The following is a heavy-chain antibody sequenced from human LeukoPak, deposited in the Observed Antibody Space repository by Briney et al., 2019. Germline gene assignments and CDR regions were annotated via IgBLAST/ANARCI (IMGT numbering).Heavy chain of an antibody. J-gene: IGHJ4*03. V-gene: IGHV4-34*01. Sequence: SETPSLTCAVHGESFSAYFWSWIRQVPGRGLEWIGEIDHRGISNYNPSLKSRATILVDTSNNRFSLSLASVTAADTATYYCASRSLTLAAARCFDDWGQGTVVTVSS. CDR2: IDHRGIS. CDR1: GESFSAYF. D-gene: IGHD2-15*01. CDR3: ASRSLTLAAARCFDD.